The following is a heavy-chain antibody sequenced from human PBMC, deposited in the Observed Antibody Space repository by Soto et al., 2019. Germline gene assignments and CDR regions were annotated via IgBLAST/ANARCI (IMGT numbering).Heavy chain of an antibody. Sequence: QVQLVQSGAEVKKPGSSVKVSCKASGGTFSSYAISWVRQAPGQGLEWLGGIIPIFGTANYAQKFQGRVTITEDRSTNTAYMELTSLRSEDTAVYYFARDNYCSSPSRYLPGYYYYGMDLWGQGTTVTVSS. V-gene: IGHV1-69*01. CDR2: IIPIFGTA. CDR3: ARDNYCSSPSRYLPGYYYYGMDL. J-gene: IGHJ6*02. CDR1: GGTFSSYA. D-gene: IGHD2-2*01.